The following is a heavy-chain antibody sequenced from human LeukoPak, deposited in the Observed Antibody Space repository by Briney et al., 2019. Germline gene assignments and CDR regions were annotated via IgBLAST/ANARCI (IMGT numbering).Heavy chain of an antibody. J-gene: IGHJ6*02. V-gene: IGHV5-51*01. CDR2: IYPGDSDT. D-gene: IGHD6-13*01. CDR3: AVEGGYGSWYPGRGYYGMDV. Sequence: GESLKISCKGSGYSFTSYWIGWVRQMPGKGLEWMGIIYPGDSDTRYSPSFQGQVTISADKSISAAYLQWSSLKASDTAMYYCAVEGGYGSWYPGRGYYGMDVWGQGTTVTVSS. CDR1: GYSFTSYW.